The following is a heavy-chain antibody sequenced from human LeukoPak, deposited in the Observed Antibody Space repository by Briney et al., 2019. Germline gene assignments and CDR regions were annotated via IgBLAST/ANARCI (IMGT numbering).Heavy chain of an antibody. V-gene: IGHV4-59*01. CDR1: GGSISSYY. CDR2: IYYSGST. D-gene: IGHD5-18*01. CDR3: ARYVDTAMVTPYWIDP. J-gene: IGHJ5*02. Sequence: PSETLSLTCTVSGGSISSYYWSWLRQPPGKALEWIGYIYYSGSTNYNPALKSRVSISVDTSKNQFSLKLSSVTAADTAVYYCARYVDTAMVTPYWIDPWGQGTLVTVSS.